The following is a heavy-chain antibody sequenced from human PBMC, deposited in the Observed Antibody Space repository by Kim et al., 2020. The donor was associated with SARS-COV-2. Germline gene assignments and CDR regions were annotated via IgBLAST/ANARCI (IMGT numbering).Heavy chain of an antibody. Sequence: YADDVKGRFTVSRDNSKNTLYLRMNSLRVEDTAVYYCAKLIAVAGTETDYWGQGTLVTVSS. D-gene: IGHD6-19*01. J-gene: IGHJ4*02. V-gene: IGHV3-23*01. CDR3: AKLIAVAGTETDY.